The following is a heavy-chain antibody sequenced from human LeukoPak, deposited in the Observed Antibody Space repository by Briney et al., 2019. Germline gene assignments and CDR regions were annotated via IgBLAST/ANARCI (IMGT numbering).Heavy chain of an antibody. Sequence: SETLSLTCAVYGGSFSGYYWSWIRQPPGKGLEWIGEIYHSGSTNYNPSLKSRVTISVDTSKNQFSLKLSSVTAADTAVYYCARGKYRSLSSSWYSGWFDPWGQGTLVTVSS. J-gene: IGHJ5*02. V-gene: IGHV4-34*01. CDR3: ARGKYRSLSSSWYSGWFDP. CDR1: GGSFSGYY. D-gene: IGHD6-13*01. CDR2: IYHSGST.